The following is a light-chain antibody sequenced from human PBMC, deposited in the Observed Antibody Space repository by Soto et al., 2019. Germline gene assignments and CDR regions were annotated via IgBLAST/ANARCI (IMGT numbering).Light chain of an antibody. J-gene: IGLJ2*01. CDR2: DND. CDR1: SSNIENNP. Sequence: QSVLTQPPSVSAAPGQRVSISCSGSSSNIENNPVSWYQQLPGTVPRLLIHDNDKRPSSIPDRFSGSKSGTSATLGITGLQTGDEADYYCGTWDSSLSAGVFGGGTKLTVL. CDR3: GTWDSSLSAGV. V-gene: IGLV1-51*01.